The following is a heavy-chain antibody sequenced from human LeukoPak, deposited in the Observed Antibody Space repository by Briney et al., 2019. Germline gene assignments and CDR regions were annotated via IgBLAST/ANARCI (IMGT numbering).Heavy chain of an antibody. CDR2: INHSGST. D-gene: IGHD3-10*01. CDR3: VRLTTMVRGVIRSRSWFDP. Sequence: PSETLSLTCAVYGGSFSGYYWSWIRQPPGKGLEWIGEINHSGSTNYNPSLKSRVTISVDTSRKQFSLKLSSVTAADTAVYYCVRLTTMVRGVIRSRSWFDPWGQGTLVTVSS. CDR1: GGSFSGYY. J-gene: IGHJ5*02. V-gene: IGHV4-34*01.